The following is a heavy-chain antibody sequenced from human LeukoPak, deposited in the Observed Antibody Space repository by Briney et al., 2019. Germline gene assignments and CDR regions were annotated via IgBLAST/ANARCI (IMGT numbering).Heavy chain of an antibody. CDR3: ARDIVGETPVGYPEYYYYYGMDV. V-gene: IGHV1-69*04. J-gene: IGHJ6*02. Sequence: SVKVSCKASGGTFSSYAISWVRQAPGQGLEWMGRIIPILGIANYAQKFQGRVTITADKSTSTAYMELSSLRSEDTAVYYCARDIVGETPVGYPEYYYYYGMDVWGQGTTVTVSS. CDR1: GGTFSSYA. D-gene: IGHD3-10*01. CDR2: IIPILGIA.